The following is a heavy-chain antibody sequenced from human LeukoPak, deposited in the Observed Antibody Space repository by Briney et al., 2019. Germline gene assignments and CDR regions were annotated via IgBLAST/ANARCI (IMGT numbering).Heavy chain of an antibody. CDR3: AKGEYSSSSPGY. J-gene: IGHJ4*02. CDR1: GFTFSSYG. V-gene: IGHV3-30*02. Sequence: PGGSLRLSCAASGFTFSSYGMHWVRQAPGRGLEWVAFIRYDGSNKYYADSVKGRFTVARDSSKNTLYLQMNSLRAEDTAVYYCAKGEYSSSSPGYWGQGTLVTVSS. CDR2: IRYDGSNK. D-gene: IGHD6-6*01.